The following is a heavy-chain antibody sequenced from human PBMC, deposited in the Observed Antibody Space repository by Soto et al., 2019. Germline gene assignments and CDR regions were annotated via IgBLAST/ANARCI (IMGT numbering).Heavy chain of an antibody. CDR3: ARVPEGYSSSWYYGMDV. CDR2: ISSSSSYI. D-gene: IGHD6-13*01. J-gene: IGHJ6*02. V-gene: IGHV3-21*01. CDR1: GFTFSRYS. Sequence: EVQLVESGGGLVKPGGSLRLSCAASGFTFSRYSMNWVRQAPGKGLEWVSSISSSSSYIYYADSVKGRFTISRDNAKNSLYLQMNSLRAEDTAVYYCARVPEGYSSSWYYGMDVWGQGTTVTVSS.